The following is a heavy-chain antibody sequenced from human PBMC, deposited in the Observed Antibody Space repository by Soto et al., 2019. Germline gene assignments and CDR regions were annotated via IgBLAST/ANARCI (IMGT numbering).Heavy chain of an antibody. CDR2: IGADGNDK. CDR1: GFTFRSYA. D-gene: IGHD2-15*01. J-gene: IGHJ4*02. Sequence: GGSLRLSCVASGFTFRSYAVAWIREAPGKGLEWVSVIGADGNDKEYADPVEGRFTISRDNSKSSLYLQMNSLRAEDTAVYYCAKYSTRDASRYFDFWGQGSLITVSS. V-gene: IGHV3-23*01. CDR3: AKYSTRDASRYFDF.